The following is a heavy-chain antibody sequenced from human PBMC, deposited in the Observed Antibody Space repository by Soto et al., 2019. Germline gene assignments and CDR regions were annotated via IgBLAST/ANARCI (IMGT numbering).Heavy chain of an antibody. CDR2: ISYDEGSNK. CDR3: ARCERDGSNEWFDY. V-gene: IGHV3-30-3*01. D-gene: IGHD3-3*01. Sequence: GGSLRLSCAASGFTFRSFNMRWVRRAPGKGLEWVALISYDEGSNKHYADSVKGRFTISRDNAKNSVYLQMNSLRAEDTAVYYCARCERDGSNEWFDYWGQGSLVTVSS. CDR1: GFTFRSFN. J-gene: IGHJ4*02.